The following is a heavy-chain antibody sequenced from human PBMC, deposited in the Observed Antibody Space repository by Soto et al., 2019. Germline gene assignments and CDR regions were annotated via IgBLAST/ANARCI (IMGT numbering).Heavy chain of an antibody. J-gene: IGHJ3*02. D-gene: IGHD5-12*01. CDR1: GFTFDDYG. Sequence: GGSLRLSCAASGFTFDDYGMSWVRQAPGKGLEWVSGINWNGGSTSYADSVKGRFTISRDNAKNSLYLQMNSLRAEDTAVYHGARHGYSGYVNAFDIWGQGTMVTVSS. CDR2: INWNGGST. CDR3: ARHGYSGYVNAFDI. V-gene: IGHV3-20*01.